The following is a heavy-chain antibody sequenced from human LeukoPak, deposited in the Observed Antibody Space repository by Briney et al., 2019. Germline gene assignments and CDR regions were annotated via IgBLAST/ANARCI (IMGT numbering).Heavy chain of an antibody. J-gene: IGHJ4*02. CDR3: AKQSPSYGSGRKGYYFDY. CDR2: ISGSGGGT. V-gene: IGHV3-23*01. CDR1: GFTFSSYG. Sequence: GGSLRLSCAASGFTFSSYGMSWVRQAPGKGLEWVSVISGSGGGTYYADSVKGRFTISRDNSKSTLYLQMNSLRAEDTAVYFCAKQSPSYGSGRKGYYFDYWGQGALVTVSS. D-gene: IGHD3-10*01.